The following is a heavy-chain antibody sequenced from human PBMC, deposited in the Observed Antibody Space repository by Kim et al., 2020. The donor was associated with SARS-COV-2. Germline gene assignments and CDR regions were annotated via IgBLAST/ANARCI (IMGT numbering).Heavy chain of an antibody. V-gene: IGHV4-34*01. D-gene: IGHD2-2*01. Sequence: SETLSLTCAVYGGSFSGYYWSWIRQPPGKGLEWIGEINHSGSTNYNPSLKSRVTISVDTSKNQFSLKLSSVTAADTAVYYCARGGHIVVVPAAMNNWFDPWGQGTPVTVSS. CDR3: ARGGHIVVVPAAMNNWFDP. J-gene: IGHJ5*02. CDR2: INHSGST. CDR1: GGSFSGYY.